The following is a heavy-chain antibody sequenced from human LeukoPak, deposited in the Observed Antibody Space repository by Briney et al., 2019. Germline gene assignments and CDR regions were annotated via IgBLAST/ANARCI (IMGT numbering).Heavy chain of an antibody. J-gene: IGHJ4*02. CDR1: GFTFSSYA. D-gene: IGHD6-13*01. CDR2: ISGSGGST. CDR3: ARESAAGNDY. V-gene: IGHV3-23*01. Sequence: GGSLRLSCAAPGFTFSSYAMSWVRQAPGKGLEWVSTISGSGGSTYYADSVKGRFTISRDNAKNSLYLQMNSLRAEDTAVYYCARESAAGNDYWGQGTLVTVSS.